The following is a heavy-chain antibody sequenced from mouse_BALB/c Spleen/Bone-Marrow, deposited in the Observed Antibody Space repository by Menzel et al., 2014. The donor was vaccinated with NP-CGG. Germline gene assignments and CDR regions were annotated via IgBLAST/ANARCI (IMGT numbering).Heavy chain of an antibody. J-gene: IGHJ2*01. CDR3: ASNWDVD. CDR1: GYTFTSYW. D-gene: IGHD4-1*01. V-gene: IGHV1-7*01. CDR2: INPSTGYT. Sequence: QVHVKQSGAELAKTGASGKMFCKASGYTFTSYWMHWGKKEHGQGLGGIGYINPSTGYTEYNQKFKDKATLTADRSSSTAYMQLSSLTSEDSAVYYCASNWDVDWGQGTTLTVSS.